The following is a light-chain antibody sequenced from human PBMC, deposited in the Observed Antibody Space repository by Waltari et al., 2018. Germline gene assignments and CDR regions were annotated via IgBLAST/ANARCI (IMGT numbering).Light chain of an antibody. J-gene: IGLJ3*02. CDR3: NSNTSSSTLWV. V-gene: IGLV2-14*03. CDR2: DVT. CDR1: SSDVGGYNS. Sequence: TYHDKMSGSPGKSITISCTGTSSDVGGYNSVSCYQHHPGKAPKLMIYDVTKRPSGVSNRFSGSKSGNTASLTISGLQAEDEADYYCNSNTSSSTLWVFGGGTKLTVL.